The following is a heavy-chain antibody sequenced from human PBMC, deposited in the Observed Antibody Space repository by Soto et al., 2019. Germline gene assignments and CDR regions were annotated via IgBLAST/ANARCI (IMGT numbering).Heavy chain of an antibody. Sequence: QVHLVQSGAEVKKPGSSVKVSCKASGGTFSRYTISWVRQAPGQGLEWMGGIIPIFGTTTYAQKFQGRVTITADESTSTPYMELSGLRSEDTAVYYCASRRDGYTFDYWGQGTLVSVSS. CDR1: GGTFSRYT. J-gene: IGHJ4*02. CDR3: ASRRDGYTFDY. D-gene: IGHD5-12*01. CDR2: IIPIFGTT. V-gene: IGHV1-69*12.